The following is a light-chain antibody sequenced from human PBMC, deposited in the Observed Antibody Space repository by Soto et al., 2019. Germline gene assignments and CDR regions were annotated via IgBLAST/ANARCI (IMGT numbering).Light chain of an antibody. V-gene: IGKV3-20*01. J-gene: IGKJ1*01. CDR3: QHYGSSLKT. CDR2: GAS. CDR1: QSVSSNY. Sequence: EIVLTQSPGTLSLSPGERATLSCRASQSVSSNYLAWYQQKPGQAPRLLIYGASSRATGIPDRFSGSGSGTDFTLTISRLEAEDFAVYHCQHYGSSLKTFGQGTKVEIK.